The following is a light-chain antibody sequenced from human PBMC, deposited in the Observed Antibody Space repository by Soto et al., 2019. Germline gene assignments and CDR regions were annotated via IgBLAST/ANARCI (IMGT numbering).Light chain of an antibody. J-gene: IGKJ1*01. CDR2: GAS. Sequence: EIVLTQSPGTLSLSPGERATLSCRASQSVSSSYLAEYQQKPGQAPRLLIYGASSRATGIPDRFSGSGSGTDFTLTISRLEPEDFAVYYCQQYGSSPWTFGQGTKVEIK. CDR1: QSVSSSY. CDR3: QQYGSSPWT. V-gene: IGKV3-20*01.